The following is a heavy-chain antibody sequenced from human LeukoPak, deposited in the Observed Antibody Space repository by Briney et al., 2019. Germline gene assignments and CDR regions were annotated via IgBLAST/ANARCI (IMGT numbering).Heavy chain of an antibody. CDR2: IYYSGST. V-gene: IGHV4-59*08. CDR1: GGSISSYY. J-gene: IGHJ4*02. CDR3: ARHGPGYCSSTSCYVYDY. D-gene: IGHD2-2*01. Sequence: SETLSLTCTVSGGSISSYYWSWIRQPPGKGLEWIGYIYYSGSTNYNPSLKSRVTISVDTSKNQFSLKLSSVTAADTAVYYCARHGPGYCSSTSCYVYDYWGQGTLVTVSS.